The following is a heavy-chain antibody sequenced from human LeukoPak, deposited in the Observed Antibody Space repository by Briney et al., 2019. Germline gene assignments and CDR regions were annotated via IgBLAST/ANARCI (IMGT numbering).Heavy chain of an antibody. CDR2: ISSSGSTI. V-gene: IGHV3-48*04. CDR3: ASWFGELLDY. CDR1: GFAFSSNW. J-gene: IGHJ4*02. Sequence: GGSLRLSCAASGFAFSSNWMHWVRQAPGKGLEWVSYISSSGSTIYYADSVKGRFTISRDNAKNSLYLQMNSLRAEDTAVYYCASWFGELLDYWGQGTLVTVSS. D-gene: IGHD3-10*01.